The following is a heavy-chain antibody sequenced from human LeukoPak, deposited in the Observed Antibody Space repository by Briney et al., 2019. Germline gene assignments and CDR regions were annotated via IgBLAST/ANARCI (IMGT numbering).Heavy chain of an antibody. V-gene: IGHV1-69*04. D-gene: IGHD3-9*01. CDR3: ASSPETSYDILTGYPRAFDI. CDR1: GGTFSSYA. J-gene: IGHJ3*02. CDR2: IIPILGIA. Sequence: SVKVSCKASGGTFSSYAISWVRQAPGQGLEWMGRIIPILGIANYAQKFQGRVTITADKSTGTAYMELSSLRSEDTAVYYCASSPETSYDILTGYPRAFDIWGQGTMVTVSS.